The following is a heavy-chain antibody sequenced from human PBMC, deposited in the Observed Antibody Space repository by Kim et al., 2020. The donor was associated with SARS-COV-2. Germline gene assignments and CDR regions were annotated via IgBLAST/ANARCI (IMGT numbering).Heavy chain of an antibody. J-gene: IGHJ4*02. V-gene: IGHV4-59*13. CDR2: IYYSGST. Sequence: SETLSLTCTVSGGSISSYYWSWIRQPPGKGLEWIGYIYYSGSTNYNPSLKSRVTISVDTSKNQFSLKLSSVTAADTAVYYCARGSLNLAAPLQYWGQGTLVTVSS. CDR3: ARGSLNLAAPLQY. D-gene: IGHD6-13*01. CDR1: GGSISSYY.